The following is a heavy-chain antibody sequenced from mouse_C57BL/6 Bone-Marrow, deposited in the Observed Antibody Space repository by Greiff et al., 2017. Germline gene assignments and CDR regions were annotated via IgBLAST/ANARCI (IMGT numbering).Heavy chain of an antibody. V-gene: IGHV1-52*01. CDR1: GYTFTSYW. Sequence: QVQLQQPGAELVRPGSSVKLSCKASGYTFTSYWMHWVKQRPIQGLEWIGNIDPSDSETHYNQKFKDKATLTVDKSSSTAYMQLSSLTTEDSAVYYCARGYLAYYAMDYWGQGTSLTVSS. D-gene: IGHD2-2*01. CDR2: IDPSDSET. J-gene: IGHJ4*01. CDR3: ARGYLAYYAMDY.